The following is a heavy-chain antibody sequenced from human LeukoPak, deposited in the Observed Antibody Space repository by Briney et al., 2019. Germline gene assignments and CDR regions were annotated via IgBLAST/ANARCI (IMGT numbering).Heavy chain of an antibody. J-gene: IGHJ6*03. CDR3: ARSAAIWSGYYGHYYYYMDV. Sequence: PGGSLRLSCAASGFTFSSYSMNWVRQAPGKGLEWVSYISSSSSTKYYADSVKGRFTISRDNAKNSLYLQMNSLRAEDTAVYYCARSAAIWSGYYGHYYYYMDVWGKGTTVTVSS. CDR2: ISSSSSTK. D-gene: IGHD3-3*01. CDR1: GFTFSSYS. V-gene: IGHV3-48*04.